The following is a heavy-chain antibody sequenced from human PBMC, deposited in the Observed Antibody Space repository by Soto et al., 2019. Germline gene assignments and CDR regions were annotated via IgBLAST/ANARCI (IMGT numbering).Heavy chain of an antibody. D-gene: IGHD4-17*01. CDR2: INPSSGGK. J-gene: IGHJ3*02. Sequence: ASVKLSCKASGYTFTSYDMHWVRQAPGQGLEWMGIINPSSGGKSYAQKFQGRVTMTRDTSTTTVYMELSSLRSEDTAVYYCARGPMTTVTSDAFDIWGQGTMVTVSS. CDR1: GYTFTSYD. V-gene: IGHV1-46*01. CDR3: ARGPMTTVTSDAFDI.